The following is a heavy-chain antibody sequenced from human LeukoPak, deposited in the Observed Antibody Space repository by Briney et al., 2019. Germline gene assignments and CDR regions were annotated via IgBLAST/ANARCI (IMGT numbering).Heavy chain of an antibody. V-gene: IGHV1-2*02. J-gene: IGHJ5*02. D-gene: IGHD2-2*01. Sequence: ASVKVSCTASGYTFTGYYMHWVRQAPGQGLEWMGWINPNSGGTNYAQKFQGRVTMTRDTSISTAYMELSRLKSDDTAVYYCARGLGGYCSSTSCSWGQGTLVTVSS. CDR2: INPNSGGT. CDR3: ARGLGGYCSSTSCS. CDR1: GYTFTGYY.